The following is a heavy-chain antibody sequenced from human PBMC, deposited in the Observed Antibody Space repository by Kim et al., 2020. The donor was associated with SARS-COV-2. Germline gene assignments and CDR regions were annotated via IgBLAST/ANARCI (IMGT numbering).Heavy chain of an antibody. CDR1: GFSFSSSW. CDR3: ARDSGWGRLDI. J-gene: IGHJ3*02. D-gene: IGHD2-21*02. V-gene: IGHV3-7*03. CDR2: MNPDGSAT. Sequence: GGSLRLSCAASGFSFSSSWMNWVRQPPGKGLEWVAFMNPDGSATYYVDSLKGRFTISRDNAKNSLFLQMNSLRVEDTAVYYCARDSGWGRLDIWGQGTMVTVSS.